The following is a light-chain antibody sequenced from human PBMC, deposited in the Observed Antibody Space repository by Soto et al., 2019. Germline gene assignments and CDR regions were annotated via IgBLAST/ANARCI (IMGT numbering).Light chain of an antibody. CDR1: SSDVGAYNF. V-gene: IGLV2-8*01. CDR2: EVS. J-gene: IGLJ1*01. Sequence: QSVLTRPPSASGFPGQSVTISCTGTSSDVGAYNFVSWYQQHPGKAPKLMIFEVSKRPSGVPDRFSGSKSGNTASLTVSGLQAEDEADYYCSSYAGSNNFVFGTGTKLTVL. CDR3: SSYAGSNNFV.